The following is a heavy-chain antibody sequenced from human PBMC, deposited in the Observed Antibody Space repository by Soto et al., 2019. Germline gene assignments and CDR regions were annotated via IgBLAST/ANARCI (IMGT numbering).Heavy chain of an antibody. Sequence: GGSLRLSCAATGFTFSSYAMAWVRQAPGKGLEWVSAISGSDTTYYADSVKGRFTISRDNSKNTLYLQMNSLRAEDTAVYYCARRGRSLDYWGQGTLVTVSS. CDR3: ARRGRSLDY. V-gene: IGHV3-23*01. D-gene: IGHD3-10*01. J-gene: IGHJ4*02. CDR2: ISGSDTT. CDR1: GFTFSSYA.